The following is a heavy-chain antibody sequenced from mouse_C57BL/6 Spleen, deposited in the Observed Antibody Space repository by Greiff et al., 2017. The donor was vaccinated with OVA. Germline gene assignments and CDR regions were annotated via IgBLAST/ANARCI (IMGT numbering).Heavy chain of an antibody. V-gene: IGHV3-6*01. Sequence: EVQLQESGPGLVKPSQSLSLTCSVTGYSITSGYYWNWILQFPGNKLEWMGYISYDGSNNYNPSLKNRISITRYTSKNQFFLKLNSVTTEDTATYYCANGSPWYFDVWGTGTTVTVSS. CDR3: ANGSPWYFDV. D-gene: IGHD1-1*01. CDR1: GYSITSGYY. CDR2: ISYDGSN. J-gene: IGHJ1*03.